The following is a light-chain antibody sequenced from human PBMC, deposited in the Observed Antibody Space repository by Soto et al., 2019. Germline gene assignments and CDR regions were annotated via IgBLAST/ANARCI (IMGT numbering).Light chain of an antibody. CDR3: QQDYNLPGT. Sequence: EIVMTQSPATLSLSPGARANLSCRDSQSVSSSYLSWYQQKPGQAPRLLIYGASTRATGIPARFSGSGSGTDFTLTISSLQPEDFAVYYCQQDYNLPGTFGQGTKLEIK. CDR1: QSVSSSY. V-gene: IGKV3D-7*01. J-gene: IGKJ2*01. CDR2: GAS.